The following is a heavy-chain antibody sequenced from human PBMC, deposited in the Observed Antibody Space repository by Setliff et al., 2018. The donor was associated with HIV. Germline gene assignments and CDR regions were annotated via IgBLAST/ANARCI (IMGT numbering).Heavy chain of an antibody. CDR3: ARIKARDDAFDI. V-gene: IGHV1-18*01. J-gene: IGHJ3*02. CDR2: ISAYNDNA. CDR1: GDTFSNVL. Sequence: ASVKVSCKASGDTFSNVLITWVRQAPGQGLEWMGWISAYNDNANYVQELQGRVTMTTDTSTSTAYMELRSLRSDDTAVYYCARIKARDDAFDIWGQGTTVTVSS.